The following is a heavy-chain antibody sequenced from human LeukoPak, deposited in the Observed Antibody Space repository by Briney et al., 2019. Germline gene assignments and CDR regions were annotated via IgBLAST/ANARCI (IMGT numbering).Heavy chain of an antibody. Sequence: GGSLRLFCAASGFTFSSYSMNWVRQAPGKGLEWVSSISSSSSYIYYADSVKGRFTISRDNAKNSLYLQMNSLRAEDTAVYYCARVTLLATIDPWGQGTLVTVSS. D-gene: IGHD2/OR15-2a*01. V-gene: IGHV3-21*01. J-gene: IGHJ5*02. CDR1: GFTFSSYS. CDR3: ARVTLLATIDP. CDR2: ISSSSSYI.